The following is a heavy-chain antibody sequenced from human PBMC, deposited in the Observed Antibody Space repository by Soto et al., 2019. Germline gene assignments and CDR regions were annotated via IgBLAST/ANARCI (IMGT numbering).Heavy chain of an antibody. CDR1: GGTFSSYA. CDR2: IIPIFGTA. CDR3: ASAPVSNYYDSSGYLNRFDP. D-gene: IGHD3-22*01. Sequence: GGSVKVSCKASGGTFSSYAISWVRQAPGQGLEWMGGIIPIFGTANYAQKFQGRVTITADESTSTAYMELSSLRSEDTAVYYCASAPVSNYYDSSGYLNRFDPWGQGTLVTVSS. V-gene: IGHV1-69*13. J-gene: IGHJ5*02.